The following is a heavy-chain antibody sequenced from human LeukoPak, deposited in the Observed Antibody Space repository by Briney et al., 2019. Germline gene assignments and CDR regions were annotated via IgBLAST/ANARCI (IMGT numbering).Heavy chain of an antibody. CDR2: IYHSGST. J-gene: IGHJ4*02. CDR1: GFSIINPYY. Sequence: PSETLSLSCTVSGFSIINPYYWGWIRQPPGKGLEWIGSIYHSGSTYYNPSLKSRVTISIDTSKNQFSLNLSSVTAADTAVYYCARLVSDCGGDCYLAHFDYWGQGTLVTVSS. V-gene: IGHV4-38-2*02. D-gene: IGHD2-21*01. CDR3: ARLVSDCGGDCYLAHFDY.